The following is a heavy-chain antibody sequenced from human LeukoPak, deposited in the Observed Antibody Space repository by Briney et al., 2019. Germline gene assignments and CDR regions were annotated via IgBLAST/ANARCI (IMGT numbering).Heavy chain of an antibody. Sequence: PGRSLRLSCAASGFTFSSYAMHWVRQAPGKGLEWVSGTPSGGDNTYYADSVKGRFTISRDNYENTLYLQMNSLRVEDSAIYYCAKDSEYYDFWSRYNHYSYHYMDVWGKGTTVTVSS. CDR3: AKDSEYYDFWSRYNHYSYHYMDV. V-gene: IGHV3-23*01. D-gene: IGHD3-3*01. CDR2: TPSGGDNT. CDR1: GFTFSSYA. J-gene: IGHJ6*03.